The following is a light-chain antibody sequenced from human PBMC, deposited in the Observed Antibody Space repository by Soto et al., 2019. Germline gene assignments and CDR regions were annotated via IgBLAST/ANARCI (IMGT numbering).Light chain of an antibody. J-gene: IGLJ3*02. Sequence: QSALTQPPSVSGAPGQRVTISCTGSNSNIGAGYDVHWYQQLPGTAPKLLIYANLNRPSGVPDRFSGSKSGASVSLAITGLQAEDEADYYCQSYDSGLSAWVFGGGTKLTVL. CDR3: QSYDSGLSAWV. CDR1: NSNIGAGYD. V-gene: IGLV1-40*01. CDR2: ANL.